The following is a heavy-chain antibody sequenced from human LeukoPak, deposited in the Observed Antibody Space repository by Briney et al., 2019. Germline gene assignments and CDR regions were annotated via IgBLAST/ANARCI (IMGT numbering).Heavy chain of an antibody. V-gene: IGHV3-23*01. D-gene: IGHD6-13*01. CDR1: GFTFGTYA. CDR2: MSGSGGRT. J-gene: IGHJ4*02. CDR3: AKEGSSWNVDY. Sequence: GGSLRLSCAASGFTFGTYAMSWVRQAPGKGLEWVSTMSGSGGRTFYGDSVKGRFTISRDRSKNTLYLQMNSLRPEDTAIYYCAKEGSSWNVDYWGQGTLVTVSS.